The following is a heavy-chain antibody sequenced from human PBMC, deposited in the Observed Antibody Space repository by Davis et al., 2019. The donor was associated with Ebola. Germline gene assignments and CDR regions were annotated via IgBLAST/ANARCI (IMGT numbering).Heavy chain of an antibody. Sequence: GGSLRLSCAASGFTFSSYDMHWVRQATGKGLEWVSAIGTAGDTYYPGSVKGRFTISRENAKNSLYLQMNSLRAEDTAVYYCARGATIFGVALADYWGQGTLVTVSS. CDR2: IGTAGDT. CDR3: ARGATIFGVALADY. J-gene: IGHJ4*02. CDR1: GFTFSSYD. D-gene: IGHD3-3*01. V-gene: IGHV3-13*01.